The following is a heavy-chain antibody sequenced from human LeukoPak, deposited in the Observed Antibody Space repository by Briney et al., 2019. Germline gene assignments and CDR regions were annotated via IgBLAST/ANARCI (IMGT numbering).Heavy chain of an antibody. V-gene: IGHV3-66*01. D-gene: IGHD6-19*01. J-gene: IGHJ4*02. CDR2: IYSGGST. CDR1: GFKFDDYG. CDR3: ARGVSSGWYNYFDY. Sequence: PGGSLRLSCAASGFKFDDYGMSWVRQAPGKGLEWVSVIYSGGSTYYADSVKGRFTMSRDNSKNTLYLQMNSLRAEDTAVYYCARGVSSGWYNYFDYWGQGTLVTVSS.